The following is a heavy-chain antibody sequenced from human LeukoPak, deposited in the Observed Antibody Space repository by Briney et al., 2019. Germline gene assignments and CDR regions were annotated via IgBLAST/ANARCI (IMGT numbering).Heavy chain of an antibody. D-gene: IGHD5-18*01. CDR1: GYSFTSYW. J-gene: IGHJ4*02. CDR3: ARQGGYSYGYDGGVDY. Sequence: GASLQISCQGSGYSFTSYWIGWVRQMPGKGLEWMGIIYPGDSDTRYSPSFQGQVTISADKSISTAYLQWSSLKASDTAMYYCARQGGYSYGYDGGVDYWGQGTLVTVSS. CDR2: IYPGDSDT. V-gene: IGHV5-51*01.